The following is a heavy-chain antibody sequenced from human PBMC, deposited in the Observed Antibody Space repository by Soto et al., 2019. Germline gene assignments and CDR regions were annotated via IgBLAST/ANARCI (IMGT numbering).Heavy chain of an antibody. CDR1: GFMFSAYA. D-gene: IGHD6-19*01. V-gene: IGHV3-30-3*01. J-gene: IGHJ4*01. CDR3: ARDPSPYTSGCYGIAF. Sequence: QVQLVESGGGVVQPGASLRLSCTASGFMFSAYAMLWVRQAPGKGLEWVAAMSYDGTNKYYADSLKGRFTISRDNSKNTLFLQMSSLTADDSAVYYCARDPSPYTSGCYGIAFWGLGTLVTVSS. CDR2: MSYDGTNK.